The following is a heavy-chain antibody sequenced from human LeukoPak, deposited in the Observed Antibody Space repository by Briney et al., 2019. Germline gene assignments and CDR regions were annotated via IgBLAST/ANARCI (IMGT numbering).Heavy chain of an antibody. J-gene: IGHJ6*03. CDR3: ARHLPYSSSSQDYYYYMDV. D-gene: IGHD6-6*01. CDR1: GGSISSSSYY. V-gene: IGHV4-61*05. CDR2: IYYSGST. Sequence: SETLSLTCTVSGGSISSSSYYWSWIRQPPGKELEWIGYIYYSGSTNYNPSLKSRVTISVDTSKNQFSLKLSSVTAADTAVYYCARHLPYSSSSQDYYYYMDVWGKGTTVTVSS.